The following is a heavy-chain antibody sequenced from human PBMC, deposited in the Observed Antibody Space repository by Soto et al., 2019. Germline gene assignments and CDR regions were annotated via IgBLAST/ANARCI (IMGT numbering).Heavy chain of an antibody. CDR3: AKDGEPNYYYYYYMDV. Sequence: EVQLLESGGGLVQPGGSLRLSCAASGFTFSSYAMSWVRQAPGKGLEWVSAISGSGGSTYYADSVKGRFTISRDNSKNTLYLQMNSLRAEDTAVYYCAKDGEPNYYYYYYMDVWGKGTTVTVSS. D-gene: IGHD3-3*01. J-gene: IGHJ6*03. CDR1: GFTFSSYA. CDR2: ISGSGGST. V-gene: IGHV3-23*01.